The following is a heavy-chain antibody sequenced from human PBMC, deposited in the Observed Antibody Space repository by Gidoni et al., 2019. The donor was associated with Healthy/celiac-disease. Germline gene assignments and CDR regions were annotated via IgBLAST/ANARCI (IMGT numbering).Heavy chain of an antibody. J-gene: IGHJ4*02. CDR2: ISSSSSTI. Sequence: EVQLVESGGGLVQPGGSLRLSCAASGFTFSSYSMNWVRQAPGKGLEWVSYISSSSSTIYYADSVKGRFTISRDNAKNSLYLQMNSLRAEDTAVYYCATTVVTKSGCYWGQGTLVTVSS. CDR1: GFTFSSYS. CDR3: ATTVVTKSGCY. D-gene: IGHD4-17*01. V-gene: IGHV3-48*01.